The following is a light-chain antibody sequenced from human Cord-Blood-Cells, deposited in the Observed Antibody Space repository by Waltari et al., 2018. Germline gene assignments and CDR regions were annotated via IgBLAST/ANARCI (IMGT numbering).Light chain of an antibody. CDR2: EVS. CDR1: SSAVGGYNY. V-gene: IGLV2-14*01. Sequence: QSALTQPASVSGSPGQSITISCTGTSSAVGGYNYVSWYQQHPGKAPKLMIYEVSNRPSGVSNRFSGSKSGNTASPTISGLQAEDEADYYCSSYTSSSTPYYVFGTGTKVTVL. J-gene: IGLJ1*01. CDR3: SSYTSSSTPYYV.